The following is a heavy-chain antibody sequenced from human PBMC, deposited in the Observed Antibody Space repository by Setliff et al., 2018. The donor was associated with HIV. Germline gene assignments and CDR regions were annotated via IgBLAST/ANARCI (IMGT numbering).Heavy chain of an antibody. CDR3: ATDNGPSYSMDI. CDR2: TFDNGNT. CDR1: GGSISFYY. J-gene: IGHJ6*02. Sequence: SETLSLTCSISGGSISFYYWNWLRQTPGKGLEWIAYTFDNGNTHYNPSLESRVTISVDTSKNQFSLKLSSVTAADTGVYFCATDNGPSYSMDIWGQGTTVTVSS. V-gene: IGHV4-59*01. D-gene: IGHD2-21*01.